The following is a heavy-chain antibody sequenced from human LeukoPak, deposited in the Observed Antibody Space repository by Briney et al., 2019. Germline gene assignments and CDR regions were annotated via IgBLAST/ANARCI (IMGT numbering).Heavy chain of an antibody. CDR2: ISGNGVST. J-gene: IGHJ4*02. CDR1: GFTFSSYA. CDR3: AKAPLSYDSSGPFDY. D-gene: IGHD3-22*01. V-gene: IGHV3-23*01. Sequence: GGSLRLSCATSGFTFSSYAMSWVRQAPGKGLEWVSAISGNGVSTYYADSVKGRFTITRDNSKNTLYLQMNSLRAEDTAVYYCAKAPLSYDSSGPFDYWGQGTLVTVSS.